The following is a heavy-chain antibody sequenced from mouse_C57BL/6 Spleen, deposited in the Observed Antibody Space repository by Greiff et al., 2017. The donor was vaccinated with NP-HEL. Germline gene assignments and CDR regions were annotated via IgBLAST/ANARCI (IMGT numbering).Heavy chain of an antibody. CDR1: GFNIKDYY. Sequence: EVQLQQSGAELVRPGASVKLSCTASGFNIKDYYMHWVKQRPEQGLEWIGRIDPEDGDTEYAPKFQGKATMTADTSSNTACLQLSSLTSEDTAVYYCTTFITTVVPYYFDYWGQGTTLTVSS. CDR3: TTFITTVVPYYFDY. V-gene: IGHV14-1*01. CDR2: IDPEDGDT. D-gene: IGHD1-1*01. J-gene: IGHJ2*01.